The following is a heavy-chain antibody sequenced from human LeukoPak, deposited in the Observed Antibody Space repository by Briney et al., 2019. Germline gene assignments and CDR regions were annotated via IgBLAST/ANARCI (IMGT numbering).Heavy chain of an antibody. J-gene: IGHJ4*02. CDR3: TRTWWTEACSSSSCFTPDLDY. CDR2: INSNSGAT. V-gene: IGHV1-2*06. Sequence: GASVKVSCRTSGYTFINYQIHWVRQAPDQGLEWMGRINSNSGATVFAQKFQGRVTMTRDTSTNTVYMELSSLEFDDTAVYYCTRTWWTEACSSSSCFTPDLDYWGQGTPVTVSS. D-gene: IGHD2-2*02. CDR1: GYTFINYQ.